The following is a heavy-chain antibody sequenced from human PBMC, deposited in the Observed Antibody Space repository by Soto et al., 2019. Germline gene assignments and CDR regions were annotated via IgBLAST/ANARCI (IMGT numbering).Heavy chain of an antibody. J-gene: IGHJ4*02. CDR3: ARDSTGGYGAGIFDY. D-gene: IGHD3-10*01. CDR1: GGSISSGGYY. V-gene: IGHV4-31*03. CDR2: IYHTGGT. Sequence: SETLSLTCTVSGGSISSGGYYWTWIRQHPGKGLEWIGYIYHTGGTYHNPSLKSRVTISVDTSKNQFSLRLNSMTAADTAVYYCARDSTGGYGAGIFDYWGQGTLVTVSS.